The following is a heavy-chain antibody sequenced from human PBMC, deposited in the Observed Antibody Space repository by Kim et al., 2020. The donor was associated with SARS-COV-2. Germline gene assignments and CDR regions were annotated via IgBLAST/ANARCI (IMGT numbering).Heavy chain of an antibody. Sequence: SETLSLTCGVSGGTFSGYTWTWIRQSPGKGLDWIGEINHSGGTTYNPSLRSRVTISVDTSKTQFSLSLMSVTAADTAVYYCARGRGFSNTGCFNSWGQGTLVAVSA. J-gene: IGHJ4*02. CDR2: INHSGGT. CDR1: GGTFSGYT. CDR3: ARGRGFSNTGCFNS. V-gene: IGHV4-34*01. D-gene: IGHD2-2*02.